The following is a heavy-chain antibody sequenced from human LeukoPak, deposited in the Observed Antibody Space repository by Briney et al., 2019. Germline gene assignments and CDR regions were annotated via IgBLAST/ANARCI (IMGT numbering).Heavy chain of an antibody. CDR3: ARTRKDYYDSSGYYFRYAFDI. J-gene: IGHJ3*02. CDR1: GGSFSGYY. V-gene: IGHV4-34*01. D-gene: IGHD3-22*01. CDR2: INHSGST. Sequence: SETLSLTCAVYGGSFSGYYWSWIRQPPGKGLEWIGEINHSGSTNYNPSLKSRVTISVDTSKNQFSLKLSSVTAADTAVYYCARTRKDYYDSSGYYFRYAFDIWGQGTMVTVSS.